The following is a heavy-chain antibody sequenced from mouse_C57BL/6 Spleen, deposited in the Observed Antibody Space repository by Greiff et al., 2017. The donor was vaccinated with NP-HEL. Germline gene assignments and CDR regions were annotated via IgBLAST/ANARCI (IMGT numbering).Heavy chain of an antibody. D-gene: IGHD2-4*01. V-gene: IGHV3-6*01. J-gene: IGHJ3*01. CDR2: ISYDGSN. CDR3: ARAGIYYDYDGFAY. CDR1: GYSITSGYY. Sequence: DVQLQESGPGLVKPSQSLSLTCSVTGYSITSGYYWNWIRQFPGNKLEWMGYISYDGSNNYNPSLKNRISITRDTSKNQFFLKLNSVTTEDTATYYCARAGIYYDYDGFAYWGQGTLVTVSA.